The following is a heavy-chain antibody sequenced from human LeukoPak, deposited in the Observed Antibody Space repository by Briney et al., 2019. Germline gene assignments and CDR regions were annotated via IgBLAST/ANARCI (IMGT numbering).Heavy chain of an antibody. CDR1: GGSFSGYY. D-gene: IGHD5-12*01. J-gene: IGHJ4*02. V-gene: IGHV4-34*01. CDR3: ARLKLNPWGIRLRYYDY. Sequence: SETLSLTCAVYGGSFSGYYWSWIRQPPGKGLEWIGEINHSGSTNYNPSLKSRVTISVDTSKNQFSLKLSSVIAADTAVYYCARLKLNPWGIRLRYYDYWGQGTLVTVSS. CDR2: INHSGST.